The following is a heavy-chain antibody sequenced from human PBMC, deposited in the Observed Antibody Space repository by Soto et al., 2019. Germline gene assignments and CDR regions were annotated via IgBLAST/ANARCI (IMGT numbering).Heavy chain of an antibody. D-gene: IGHD1-26*01. V-gene: IGHV4-28*01. J-gene: IGHJ4*02. CDR1: GYSISSSNW. Sequence: QVQLQESGPGLVKPSDTLSLTCAVSGYSISSSNWWGWIRQPPGKGLEWIGYIYYSGTTYYNPSLKSRDTVSVHTSQNQFSLKLTSVTAVDPAVYYCARREIQGPIDYWGQGTLVTVSS. CDR3: ARREIQGPIDY. CDR2: IYYSGTT.